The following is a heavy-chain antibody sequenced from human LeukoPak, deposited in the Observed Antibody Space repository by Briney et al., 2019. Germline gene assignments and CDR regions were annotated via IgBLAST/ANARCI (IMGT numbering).Heavy chain of an antibody. CDR3: ARDPIYYYGAGSNIVDY. CDR2: IKVDGSEK. CDR1: GFTFSSYW. J-gene: IGHJ4*02. Sequence: GGSLRLSCAASGFTFSSYWMSWVRQAPAKGLEWVANIKVDGSEKYYVDSVKGRFTISRDNAKNSLYLQMDSLRAEDTAMYYCARDPIYYYGAGSNIVDYWGQGTLVTVSS. D-gene: IGHD3-10*01. V-gene: IGHV3-7*01.